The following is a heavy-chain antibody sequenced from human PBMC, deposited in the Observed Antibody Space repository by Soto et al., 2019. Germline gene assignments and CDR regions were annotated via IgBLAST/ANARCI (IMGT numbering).Heavy chain of an antibody. Sequence: VQLVESGGGLIQPGGSLRLSCAASGFTVISTYMSWVRQAPGKGLEWVSFMYSGGSTYYADSVKGRFTISRDTSKNTLYLQMNSLRVEDTAVYYCARGGQVRGGMDVWGQGTTVTVSS. J-gene: IGHJ6*02. CDR3: ARGGQVRGGMDV. V-gene: IGHV3-53*01. CDR1: GFTVISTY. CDR2: MYSGGST.